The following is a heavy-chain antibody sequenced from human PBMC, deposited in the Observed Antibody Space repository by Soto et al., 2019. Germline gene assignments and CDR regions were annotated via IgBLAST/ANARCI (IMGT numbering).Heavy chain of an antibody. CDR2: IYYSGST. D-gene: IGHD4-4*01. CDR1: GGSISSGDYY. J-gene: IGHJ5*02. V-gene: IGHV4-30-4*01. CDR3: ARDIRMTPVTDWFDP. Sequence: PSETLSLTCTVSGGSISSGDYYWSWIRQPPGKGLEWIGYIYYSGSTYDNPSLKRRVTISVDTSKNQFSLKLSSVTAADTAVYNCARDIRMTPVTDWFDPWGQGTLVTVSS.